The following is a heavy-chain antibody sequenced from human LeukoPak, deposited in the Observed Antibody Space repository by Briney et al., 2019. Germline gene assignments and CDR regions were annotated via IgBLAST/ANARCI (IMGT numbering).Heavy chain of an antibody. CDR1: GGSISNYY. J-gene: IGHJ6*02. V-gene: IGHV4-59*12. D-gene: IGHD1-26*01. Sequence: SETLSLTCTVSGGSISNYYWSWIRQPPGKGLEWIGYIYYSGSTNYNPSLKSRVTISVDTSKNQFSLKLSSVTAADTAVYYCARGGVVGATAQDYYYGMDVWGQGTTVIVSS. CDR2: IYYSGST. CDR3: ARGGVVGATAQDYYYGMDV.